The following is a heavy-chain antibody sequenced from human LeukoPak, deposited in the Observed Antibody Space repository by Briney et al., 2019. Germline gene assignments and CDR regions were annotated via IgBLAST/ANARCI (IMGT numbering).Heavy chain of an antibody. D-gene: IGHD6-6*01. CDR2: IIPIFGTA. J-gene: IGHJ3*02. CDR3: ARDSSPAHGSSYAFDI. CDR1: GGTFSSYA. V-gene: IGHV1-69*13. Sequence: ASVKVSCKASGGTFSSYAISWVRQAPGQGLEWMGGIIPIFGTANYAQKFQGRVTITADESTSTAYMGLSSLRSEDTAVYYCARDSSPAHGSSYAFDIWGQGTMVTVSS.